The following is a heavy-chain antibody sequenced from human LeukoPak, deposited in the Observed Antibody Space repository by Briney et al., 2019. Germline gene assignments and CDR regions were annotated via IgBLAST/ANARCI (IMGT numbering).Heavy chain of an antibody. CDR3: ARDSSGYYSNNRDAFDI. Sequence: ASVKVSCKASGYTFTGYYMHWVRQAPGQGLEWMGWINPNSGGTNYAQKFQGRVTMTRDTSISTAYMELSRLRSDDTAVYYCARDSSGYYSNNRDAFDIWGQGTMVTVSS. D-gene: IGHD3-22*01. CDR2: INPNSGGT. J-gene: IGHJ3*02. CDR1: GYTFTGYY. V-gene: IGHV1-2*02.